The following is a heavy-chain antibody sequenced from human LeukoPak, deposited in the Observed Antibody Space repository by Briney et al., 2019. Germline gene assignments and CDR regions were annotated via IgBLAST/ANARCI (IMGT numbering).Heavy chain of an antibody. J-gene: IGHJ4*02. CDR1: GFTVSSNY. V-gene: IGHV3-53*05. D-gene: IGHD6-6*01. CDR2: IYSGGST. CDR3: AREGIAARGY. Sequence: GGSLRLSCVVSGFTVSSNYMSWVRQAPGKGLEWVSVIYSGGSTYYADSVKGRFAISRDNSKNTLYLQMNSLRAEDTAVYYCAREGIAARGYWGQGTLVTVSS.